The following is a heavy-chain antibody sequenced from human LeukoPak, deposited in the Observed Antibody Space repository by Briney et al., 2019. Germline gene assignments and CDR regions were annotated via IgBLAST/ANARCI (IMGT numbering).Heavy chain of an antibody. CDR1: GGTFSSYA. Sequence: SVKVSCKASGGTFSSYAISWVRQALGQGLEWMGGIIPIFGTANYAQKFQGRVTITADESTSTAYMELSSMRSEDTAVYYCARLYNYYDSSGYYFLDTDYWGQGTLVTVSS. CDR3: ARLYNYYDSSGYYFLDTDY. CDR2: IIPIFGTA. D-gene: IGHD3-22*01. J-gene: IGHJ4*02. V-gene: IGHV1-69*13.